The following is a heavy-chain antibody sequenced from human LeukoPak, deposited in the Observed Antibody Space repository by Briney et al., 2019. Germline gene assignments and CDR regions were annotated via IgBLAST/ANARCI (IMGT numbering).Heavy chain of an antibody. CDR1: GGSITTYY. Sequence: SETLSLTSAVPGGSITTYYWTWIRQPPGQALEWIGYIYYTGNTKYNPSLESRVTMSIDTSKNEFSLKIYSVNAADTAVYFCASGSVVTALDQWGQGTLVTVSS. J-gene: IGHJ4*02. V-gene: IGHV4-59*01. CDR2: IYYTGNT. D-gene: IGHD2-21*02. CDR3: ASGSVVTALDQ.